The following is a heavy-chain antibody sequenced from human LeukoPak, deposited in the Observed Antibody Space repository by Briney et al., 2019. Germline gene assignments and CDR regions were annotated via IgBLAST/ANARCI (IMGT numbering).Heavy chain of an antibody. CDR3: ARYSDSSGYYLYSFDY. V-gene: IGHV4-31*03. Sequence: KTSETLSLTCTVSGGSISSGGYYWSWIRQHPGKGLEWIGYIYYSGGTYYTPSLKSRVTISLDRPKNQFSLKLSSVTAADTAVYYCARYSDSSGYYLYSFDYWGQGTLVTVSS. D-gene: IGHD3-22*01. J-gene: IGHJ4*02. CDR2: IYYSGGT. CDR1: GGSISSGGYY.